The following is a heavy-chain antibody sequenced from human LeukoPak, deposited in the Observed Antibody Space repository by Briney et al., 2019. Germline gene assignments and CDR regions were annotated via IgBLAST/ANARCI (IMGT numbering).Heavy chain of an antibody. CDR1: GFTFNRYS. CDR3: ARDLVYYYGSRTFFIDY. D-gene: IGHD3-10*01. Sequence: PGGSQRLSCAASGFTFNRYSMHWVRQAPGKGLEFVSAISTNGRSTYYANSVKGRFTISRDNSKNTLYLQMSSLRADDTAVYYCARDLVYYYGSRTFFIDYWGQGTLVTVSS. J-gene: IGHJ4*02. V-gene: IGHV3-64*01. CDR2: ISTNGRST.